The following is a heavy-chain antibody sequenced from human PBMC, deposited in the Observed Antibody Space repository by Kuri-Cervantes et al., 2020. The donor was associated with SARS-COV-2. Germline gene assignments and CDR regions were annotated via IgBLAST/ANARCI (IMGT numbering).Heavy chain of an antibody. D-gene: IGHD3-22*01. CDR3: ARLLPLGKLTMRVVVIKGGGYFDY. CDR1: GDSISSSSYY. Sequence: GSLRLSCTVSGDSISSSSYYWGWSGQPPGKGLEWVGSIYYSGSTYYNPSLRSRVTISVDTSKSQSSLKLSSVTAADTAVYFCARLLPLGKLTMRVVVIKGGGYFDYWGQGTLVTVSS. CDR2: IYYSGST. V-gene: IGHV4-39*01. J-gene: IGHJ4*02.